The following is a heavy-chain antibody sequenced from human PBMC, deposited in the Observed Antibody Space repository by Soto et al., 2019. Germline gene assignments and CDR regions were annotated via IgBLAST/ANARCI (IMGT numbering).Heavy chain of an antibody. Sequence: SGPTLVNPTQTLTLTCTFSGFSLTTSDMGVGWIRQSPGQALEWLALIYWNDDKRYSPSLKSRLTITKDTSKNQVVLTMTNMDPVDTATYYCAHDYYDSSTYYNHDAFDIWGQGTMVTVS. CDR1: GFSLTTSDMG. CDR2: IYWNDDK. J-gene: IGHJ3*02. CDR3: AHDYYDSSTYYNHDAFDI. D-gene: IGHD3-22*01. V-gene: IGHV2-5*01.